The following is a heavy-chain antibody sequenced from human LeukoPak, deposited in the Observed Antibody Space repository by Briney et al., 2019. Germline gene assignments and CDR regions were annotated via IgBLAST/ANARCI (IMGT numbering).Heavy chain of an antibody. J-gene: IGHJ4*02. V-gene: IGHV4-59*12. CDR3: ARGRIWGYSYGYGY. D-gene: IGHD5-18*01. CDR1: GGSISSYY. CDR2: IYYSGST. Sequence: SETLSLTCTVSGGSISSYYWSWIRQPPGKGLEWIGYIYYSGSTNYNPSLKSRVTISVDTSKNQFSLKLSSVTAADTAVYYCARGRIWGYSYGYGYWGQGTLVTVSS.